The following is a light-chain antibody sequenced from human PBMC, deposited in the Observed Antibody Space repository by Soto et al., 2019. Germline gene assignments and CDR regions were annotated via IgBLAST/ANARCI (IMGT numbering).Light chain of an antibody. CDR1: SSNIGAGYN. Sequence: QSVLTQPPSVSGAPGQWVTISCTGSSSNIGAGYNVHWYQHLPGTAPKLLIFGTTNRPSGVPDRFSGSKSGSSAFLAITGLQAEDEADDYCQSSDTSLSGSEIFGGGTKMTVL. J-gene: IGLJ2*01. CDR2: GTT. CDR3: QSSDTSLSGSEI. V-gene: IGLV1-40*01.